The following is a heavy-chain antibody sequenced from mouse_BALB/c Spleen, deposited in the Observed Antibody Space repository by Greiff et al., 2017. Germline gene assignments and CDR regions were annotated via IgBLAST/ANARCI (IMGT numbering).Heavy chain of an antibody. CDR2: INPSNGGT. CDR1: GYTFTSYY. Sequence: VQLQQSGAELVKPGASVKLSCKASGYTFTSYYMYWVKQRPGQGLEWIGEINPSNGGTNFNEKFKSKATLTVDKSSSTAYMQLSSLTSEDSAVYYCTRWDYDYGREFAYWGQGTLVTVSA. CDR3: TRWDYDYGREFAY. J-gene: IGHJ3*01. V-gene: IGHV1S81*02. D-gene: IGHD2-4*01.